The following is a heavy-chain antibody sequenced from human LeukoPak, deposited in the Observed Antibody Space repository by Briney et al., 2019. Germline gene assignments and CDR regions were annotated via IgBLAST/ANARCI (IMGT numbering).Heavy chain of an antibody. J-gene: IGHJ4*02. CDR3: ARGTMVRGVIEY. Sequence: ASVKVFCKASGYTSTGYYMHWVRQAPGQGHEWMGWINPNSGGTNYAQKFQGRVTMTRDTSISTAYMELSRLRSDDTAVYYCARGTMVRGVIEYWGQGTLVTVSS. V-gene: IGHV1-2*02. CDR2: INPNSGGT. CDR1: GYTSTGYY. D-gene: IGHD3-10*01.